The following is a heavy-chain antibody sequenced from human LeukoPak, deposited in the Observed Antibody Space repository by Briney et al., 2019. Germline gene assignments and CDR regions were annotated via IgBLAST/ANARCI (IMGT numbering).Heavy chain of an antibody. D-gene: IGHD5-12*01. Sequence: ASVKVSCKASGYTFTSYYMHWVRQAPGQGLEWMGIINPSGGSTSYAQKFQGRVTMTRDTSTSTVYMELSSLRSADTAVYYCARDGRGGYDSNTNDYWGQGTLVTVSS. CDR1: GYTFTSYY. V-gene: IGHV1-46*01. CDR3: ARDGRGGYDSNTNDY. CDR2: INPSGGST. J-gene: IGHJ4*02.